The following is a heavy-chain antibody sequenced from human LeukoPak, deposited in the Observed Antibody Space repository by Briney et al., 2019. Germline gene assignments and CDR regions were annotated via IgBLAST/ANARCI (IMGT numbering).Heavy chain of an antibody. CDR3: ARELDKVMRAVAPVWGAFDI. CDR2: ISGSGGST. V-gene: IGHV3-23*01. D-gene: IGHD5-12*01. Sequence: GGSLRLSCAASGFTFSSYAMSWVRQAPGKGLEWDSAISGSGGSTYYADSVKGRFTISRDNSKNTLYLQMNSLRAEDTAVYYCARELDKVMRAVAPVWGAFDIWGQGTMVTVSS. CDR1: GFTFSSYA. J-gene: IGHJ3*02.